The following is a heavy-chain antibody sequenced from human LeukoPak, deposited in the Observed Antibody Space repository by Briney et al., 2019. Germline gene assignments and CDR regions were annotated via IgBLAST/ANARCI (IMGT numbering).Heavy chain of an antibody. D-gene: IGHD6-19*01. Sequence: GGSLRLSCAASGFTFSSYSMNWVRQAPGRGLEWVSSISSSGSYLYYADSLKGRFTISRDNAKNSLYLQMDSLRAEDTDVYFCARDSPDLAVAGTYYYYYYGMDVWGQGTTVTVSS. CDR1: GFTFSSYS. CDR2: ISSSGSYL. V-gene: IGHV3-21*01. J-gene: IGHJ6*02. CDR3: ARDSPDLAVAGTYYYYYYGMDV.